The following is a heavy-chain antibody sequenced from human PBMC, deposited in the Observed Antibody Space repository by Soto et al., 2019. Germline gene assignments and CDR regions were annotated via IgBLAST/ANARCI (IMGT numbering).Heavy chain of an antibody. J-gene: IGHJ5*02. CDR1: GYAFSSYA. CDR2: INAGSGNT. D-gene: IGHD2-21*01. CDR3: ARMETGRVVIRPNWFDP. Sequence: QVHLVQSGAEVKEPGASVKVSCKGSGYAFSSYAVHWVRQAPGQRLEWMGWINAGSGNTKYSQKFQGRLTISRDTFATTSYMELSSLRSEDTAVYYCARMETGRVVIRPNWFDPWGQETLVTVSS. V-gene: IGHV1-3*01.